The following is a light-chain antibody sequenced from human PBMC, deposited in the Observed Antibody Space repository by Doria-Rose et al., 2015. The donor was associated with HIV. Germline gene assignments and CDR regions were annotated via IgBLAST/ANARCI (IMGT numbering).Light chain of an antibody. J-gene: IGLJ2*01. V-gene: IGLV6-57*01. Sequence: PGKTVTISCTRSSGSIASDFVQWSQQRPGSSPTTVIYEDNQRASGVPDRFSGSIDTSSNSASLTISGLTTDDEAVYYCQSYDSTNHVVFGGGTQLTVL. CDR1: SGSIASDF. CDR2: EDN. CDR3: QSYDSTNHVV.